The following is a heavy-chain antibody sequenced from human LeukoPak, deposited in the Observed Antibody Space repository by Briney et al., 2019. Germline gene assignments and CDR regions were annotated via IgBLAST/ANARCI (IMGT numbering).Heavy chain of an antibody. CDR3: AKDMGSRATNLDY. V-gene: IGHV3-23*01. Sequence: PGGSLRLSCTASGFTFSNYAITWVRQAPGKGLEWVSSVSSIGISSYYADSVKGRFTISRDNSQNTLYLQMNSLRAEDTAIYYCAKDMGSRATNLDYWGQGTPVTVSS. D-gene: IGHD1-26*01. CDR2: VSSIGISS. J-gene: IGHJ4*02. CDR1: GFTFSNYA.